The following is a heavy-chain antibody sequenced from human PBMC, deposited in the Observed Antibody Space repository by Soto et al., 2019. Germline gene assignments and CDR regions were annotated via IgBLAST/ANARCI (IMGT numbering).Heavy chain of an antibody. Sequence: EVQLVESGGGLVKPGGSLRLSCTASGFNFSTYSLHWVRQAPGKGLEWVSVISGRRTYMYYADSVKGRFTVSRDNAKNSLYLQINSLTVEDTAVYYCARASGGSPDYWGHGTLVTVSS. V-gene: IGHV3-21*06. CDR2: ISGRRTYM. J-gene: IGHJ4*01. CDR3: ARASGGSPDY. CDR1: GFNFSTYS. D-gene: IGHD1-26*01.